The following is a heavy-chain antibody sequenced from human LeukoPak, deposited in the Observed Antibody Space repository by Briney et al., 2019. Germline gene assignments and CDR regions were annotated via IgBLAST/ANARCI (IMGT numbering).Heavy chain of an antibody. CDR1: RGSFSGYY. D-gene: IGHD5-18*01. Sequence: SETLSLTCAVYRGSFSGYYWSWIRQPPGKGLEWIGEINHSGSTNYNPSLKSRVTISVDTSKNQFSLKLSSVTAADTAVYYCARARGYSYGYYYYYMDVWGKGTTVTVSS. J-gene: IGHJ6*03. V-gene: IGHV4-34*01. CDR2: INHSGST. CDR3: ARARGYSYGYYYYYMDV.